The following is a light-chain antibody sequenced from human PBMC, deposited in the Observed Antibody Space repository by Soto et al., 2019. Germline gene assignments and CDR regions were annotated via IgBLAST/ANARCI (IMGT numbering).Light chain of an antibody. CDR1: SSDVGGYNY. CDR2: DVS. V-gene: IGLV2-8*01. J-gene: IGLJ2*01. Sequence: QSALTQPPSASGSPGQSVTISCTGTSSDVGGYNYVSWYQQHPGKAPKVMIYDVSKRPSGVTDRFSGSKSGNTASLTVSGLQAEDEADYYCSSYAGSNLVFGGGTKLTVL. CDR3: SSYAGSNLV.